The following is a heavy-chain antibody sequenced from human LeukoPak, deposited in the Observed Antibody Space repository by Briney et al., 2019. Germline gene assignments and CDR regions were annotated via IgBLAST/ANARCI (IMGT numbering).Heavy chain of an antibody. CDR3: VRGGDYSDAKGYYEGAY. CDR1: GFTFSSYE. D-gene: IGHD3-22*01. Sequence: GGSLRLSCAASGFTFSSYEMNWVRQAPGKGLEWVSYISSSGSTIYYADSVKGRFTISRDNANNSLYLQMDSLRAEDTAMYYCVRGGDYSDAKGYYEGAYWGQGTLITVSS. CDR2: ISSSGSTI. V-gene: IGHV3-48*03. J-gene: IGHJ4*02.